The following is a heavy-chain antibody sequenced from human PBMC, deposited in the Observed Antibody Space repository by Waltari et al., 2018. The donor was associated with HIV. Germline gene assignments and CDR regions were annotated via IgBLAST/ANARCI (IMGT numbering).Heavy chain of an antibody. CDR1: GYSFTSYW. D-gene: IGHD3-22*01. CDR2: IYPGDSET. J-gene: IGHJ4*02. Sequence: EVQLVQSGAEVKKPGESLKLSCKASGYSFTSYWIGWGRQMPGKGLEWMGIIYPGDSETRYSPSFQGQVTISADKSISTAYLQWSSLKASDTAMYYCATSRSTYYDTGGYFDYWGQGTLVTVSS. V-gene: IGHV5-51*03. CDR3: ATSRSTYYDTGGYFDY.